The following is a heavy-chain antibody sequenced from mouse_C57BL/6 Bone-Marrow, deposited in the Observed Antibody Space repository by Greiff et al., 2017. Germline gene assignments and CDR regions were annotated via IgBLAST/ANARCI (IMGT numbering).Heavy chain of an antibody. V-gene: IGHV14-4*01. CDR3: TNPLITTVVATDFYAMDY. CDR1: GFNIKDDY. J-gene: IGHJ4*01. Sequence: EVHLVESGAELVRPGASVKLSCTASGFNIKDDYMHWVKQRPEQGLEWIGWIDPENGDTEYASKFQGKATITADTSSNTAYLQLSSLTSEDTAVYYCTNPLITTVVATDFYAMDYWGQGTSVTVSS. D-gene: IGHD1-1*01. CDR2: IDPENGDT.